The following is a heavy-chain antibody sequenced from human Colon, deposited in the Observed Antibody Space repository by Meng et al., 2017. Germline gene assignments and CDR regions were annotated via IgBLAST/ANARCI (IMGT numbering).Heavy chain of an antibody. J-gene: IGHJ4*02. D-gene: IGHD1-26*01. CDR2: ISGDGENT. Sequence: EVQLLESGGALVQPGESLRLSCAASRFTFTTYGMSWVRQAPGKGLEWVSTISGDGENTHYADSVKGRFTVSRDNSKDTLYLQMNSLRAEDTASYFCARDVGPENHFFDYWGQGTLVPSPQ. V-gene: IGHV3-23*01. CDR3: ARDVGPENHFFDY. CDR1: RFTFTTYG.